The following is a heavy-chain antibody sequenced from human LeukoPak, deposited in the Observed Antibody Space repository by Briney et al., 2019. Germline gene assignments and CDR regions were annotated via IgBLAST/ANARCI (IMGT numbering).Heavy chain of an antibody. D-gene: IGHD2-15*01. J-gene: IGHJ3*02. CDR1: GGSINNYY. Sequence: PSETLSLTCTVSGGSINNYYWSGIRQPAGKGLEWIGRIYTRGSTNYNPSLKSRVTMSVDTSKNQFSLELSSVTAADTAVYYCARGRYCSADICSGGDAFDIWGQGTMVSVSS. V-gene: IGHV4-4*07. CDR3: ARGRYCSADICSGGDAFDI. CDR2: IYTRGST.